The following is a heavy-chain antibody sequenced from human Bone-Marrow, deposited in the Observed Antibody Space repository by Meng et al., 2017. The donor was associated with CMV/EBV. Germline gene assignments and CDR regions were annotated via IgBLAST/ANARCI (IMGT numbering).Heavy chain of an antibody. D-gene: IGHD1-26*01. Sequence: ASVKVSCKASGYTFTDYYIHWVRQAPGQGLEWMGWINPNSGGTNYPQKFQGRVTMTRDTSISTAYMELRRLRSDDTAVFYCARWDPAKNAFDIWGQGKRVTVSS. CDR1: GYTFTDYY. J-gene: IGHJ3*02. CDR3: ARWDPAKNAFDI. V-gene: IGHV1-2*02. CDR2: INPNSGGT.